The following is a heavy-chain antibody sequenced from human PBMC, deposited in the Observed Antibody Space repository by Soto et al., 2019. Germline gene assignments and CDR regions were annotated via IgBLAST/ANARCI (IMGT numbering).Heavy chain of an antibody. CDR2: IYYSGST. CDR1: GGSISSYY. J-gene: IGHJ2*01. V-gene: IGHV4-59*01. Sequence: SETLSLTCTVSGGSISSYYWSWIRQPPGKGLEWIGYIYYSGSTNYNPSHKSRITISVDTSKNQFSLKLSSVTAADTAVYYCARGYYDFWSGYYSSGWYFDLWGRGTLVTVSS. D-gene: IGHD3-3*01. CDR3: ARGYYDFWSGYYSSGWYFDL.